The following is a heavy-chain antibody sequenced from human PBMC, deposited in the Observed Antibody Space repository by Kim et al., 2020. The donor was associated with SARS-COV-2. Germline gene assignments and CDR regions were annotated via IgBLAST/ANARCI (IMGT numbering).Heavy chain of an antibody. V-gene: IGHV4-34*01. CDR2: VKQGGTN. CDR3: GRDDSGCGKVSPYYFDS. Sequence: SETLSLTCAVYGGSFSNYSWSWVRQPPGKGLEWLGEVKQGGTNNYNISPRSRLTITVEMTKNQFTLKVLSGPAADTAMDYCGRDDSGCGKVSPYYFDSWG. CDR1: GGSFSNYS. J-gene: IGHJ4*01. D-gene: IGHD3-16*02.